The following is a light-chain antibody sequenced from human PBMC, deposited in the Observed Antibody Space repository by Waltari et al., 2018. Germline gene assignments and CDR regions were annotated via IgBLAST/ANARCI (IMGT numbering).Light chain of an antibody. V-gene: IGKV1-33*01. CDR1: QDIRKY. CDR2: DVT. Sequence: DIQVTQSPSYLSASVGDRVTITCQTSQDIRKYLNWYQQKPEKPPNLLIYDVTNLDAGVPSRVSGSGSGTEFTLTISSLQPEDFATYYCQQYDNRPPTFGGGTKVEIK. J-gene: IGKJ4*01. CDR3: QQYDNRPPT.